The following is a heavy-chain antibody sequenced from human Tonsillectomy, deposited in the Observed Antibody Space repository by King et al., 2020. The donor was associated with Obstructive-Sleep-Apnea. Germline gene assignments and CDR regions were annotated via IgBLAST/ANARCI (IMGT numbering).Heavy chain of an antibody. CDR3: ATEHFGSGTYYYFDY. V-gene: IGHV3-15*01. D-gene: IGHD3-10*01. Sequence: VQLVESGGGLVKPGGSLRLSCAASGFTFSNAWMSWVRQAPGKGLEWVGRIKSKTDGGTTDYAAPVKGRFTISRDDSENTLYLQMNSLQTDDTAVYYCATEHFGSGTYYYFDYWGQGTLVTVSS. CDR1: GFTFSNAW. CDR2: IKSKTDGGTT. J-gene: IGHJ4*02.